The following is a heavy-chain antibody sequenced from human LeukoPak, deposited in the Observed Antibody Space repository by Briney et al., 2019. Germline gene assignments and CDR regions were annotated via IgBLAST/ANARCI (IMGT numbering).Heavy chain of an antibody. CDR1: GGSFSGYY. CDR3: ARGHRSGWYRYYFDY. V-gene: IGHV4-34*01. J-gene: IGHJ4*02. CDR2: INHSGST. Sequence: SSETLSLTCAVYGGSFSGYYWSWIRQPPGKGLEWIGEINHSGSTNYNPSLKSRVTISVDTSKNQFSLKLSSVTAADTAVYYCARGHRSGWYRYYFDYWGQGTLVTVSS. D-gene: IGHD6-19*01.